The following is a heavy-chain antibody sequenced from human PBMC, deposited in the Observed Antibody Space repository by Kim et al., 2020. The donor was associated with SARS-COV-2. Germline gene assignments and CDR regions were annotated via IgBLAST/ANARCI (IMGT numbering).Heavy chain of an antibody. V-gene: IGHV1-18*01. CDR1: GYTFTSYG. D-gene: IGHD3-22*01. CDR2: ISAYNGNT. Sequence: ASVKVSCKASGYTFTSYGISWVRQAPGQGLEWMGWISAYNGNTNYAQKLQGRVTMTTDTSTSTAYMELRSLRSDDTAVYYCARDTETYGWNRYDSSDLGEYYYYYGMDVWGQGTTVTVSS. CDR3: ARDTETYGWNRYDSSDLGEYYYYYGMDV. J-gene: IGHJ6*02.